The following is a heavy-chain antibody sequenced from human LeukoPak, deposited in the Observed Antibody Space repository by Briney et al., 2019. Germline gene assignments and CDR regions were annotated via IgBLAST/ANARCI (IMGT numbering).Heavy chain of an antibody. J-gene: IGHJ4*02. V-gene: IGHV1-2*02. Sequence: GASVKVSCKASGYTFTDYYMYWVRQAPGQGLEWMGWLDPDSGGTKYAQKFQGRVTMTSDTSISTAYMDLSRLSPDDTAVYYCARGRGLYWGQGTLVTVSS. CDR2: LDPDSGGT. D-gene: IGHD3/OR15-3a*01. CDR3: ARGRGLY. CDR1: GYTFTDYY.